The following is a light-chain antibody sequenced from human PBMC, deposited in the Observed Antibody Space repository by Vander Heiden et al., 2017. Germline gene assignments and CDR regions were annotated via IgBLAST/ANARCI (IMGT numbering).Light chain of an antibody. CDR1: NIGSKS. CDR3: QARDSSSDHGV. V-gene: IGLV3-21*03. CDR2: DDS. Sequence: SYVLPQPPSVSVAPGNTARITCGGNNIGSKSVHWYQQKPGQAPVLVVYDDSDRPSGIPERFSGSNSGNTATLTISRVEAGDEADYYCQARDSSSDHGVFGGGTKLTVL. J-gene: IGLJ3*02.